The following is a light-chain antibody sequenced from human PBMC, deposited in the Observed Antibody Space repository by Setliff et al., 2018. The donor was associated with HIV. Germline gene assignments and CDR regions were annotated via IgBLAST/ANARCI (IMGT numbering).Light chain of an antibody. CDR3: YSYGGDTIRL. CDR1: SSNVGKYGF. J-gene: IGLJ2*01. Sequence: QSALTQPASVSGSPGQSITISCTGNSSNVGKYGFVSWYRQYPGKAPELTIYEVSKWPSGVSGRFSGSKSGNTASLTISGLRAEDEADYYCYSYGGDTIRLFGGGTKVTVL. CDR2: EVS. V-gene: IGLV2-23*02.